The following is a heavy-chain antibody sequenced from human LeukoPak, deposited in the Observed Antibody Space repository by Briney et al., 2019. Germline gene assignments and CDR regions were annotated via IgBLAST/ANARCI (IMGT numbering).Heavy chain of an antibody. CDR1: GGSISSGGYS. Sequence: TSETLSLTCAVSGGSISSGGYSWSWIRQPPGKGLEWIGYIYHSGSTYYNPSLKSRVTISVDRSKNQFSLKLSSVTAADTAVYYCARSLIGYFDLWGRGTLVTVSS. D-gene: IGHD2/OR15-2a*01. CDR3: ARSLIGYFDL. J-gene: IGHJ2*01. CDR2: IYHSGST. V-gene: IGHV4-30-2*01.